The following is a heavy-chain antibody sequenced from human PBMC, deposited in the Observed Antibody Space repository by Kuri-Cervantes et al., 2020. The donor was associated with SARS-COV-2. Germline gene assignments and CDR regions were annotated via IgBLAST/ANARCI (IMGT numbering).Heavy chain of an antibody. Sequence: ETLSLTCAASGFTFSSYAMSWVRQAPGKGLEWVSAISGSGGSTYYADSVKGRFTISRDNSKNTLYLQMNSLRAEDTAVYYCAKGIAAATGYFDYWGQGTLVTVSS. J-gene: IGHJ4*02. CDR2: ISGSGGST. CDR3: AKGIAAATGYFDY. V-gene: IGHV3-23*01. D-gene: IGHD6-25*01. CDR1: GFTFSSYA.